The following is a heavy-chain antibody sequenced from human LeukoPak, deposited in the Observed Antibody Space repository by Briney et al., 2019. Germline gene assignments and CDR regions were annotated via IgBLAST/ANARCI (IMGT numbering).Heavy chain of an antibody. D-gene: IGHD2-15*01. CDR2: IYYSGST. CDR3: ARDRGETYCSGGSCYRLGYGMDV. J-gene: IGHJ6*04. CDR1: GGSISSYY. Sequence: SETLSLTRTVSGGSISSYYWSWIRQPPGKGLEWIGYIYYSGSTNYNPSLKSRVTISVDTSKNQFSLKLSSVTAADTAVYYCARDRGETYCSGGSCYRLGYGMDVWGKGTTVTVSS. V-gene: IGHV4-59*01.